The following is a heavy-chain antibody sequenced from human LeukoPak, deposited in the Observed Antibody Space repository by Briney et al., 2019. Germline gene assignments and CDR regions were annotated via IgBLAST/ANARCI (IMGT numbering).Heavy chain of an antibody. CDR3: ARDRYSSGRQGFDY. CDR2: IWYDGSNK. Sequence: GSLRLSCAASGFTFSSYGMHWVRQAPGKGLEWVAVIWYDGSNKYYADSVKGRFTISRDNSKNTLYLQMNSLRAEDTAVYYCARDRYSSGRQGFDYWGQGTLVTVSS. J-gene: IGHJ4*02. CDR1: GFTFSSYG. D-gene: IGHD6-19*01. V-gene: IGHV3-33*01.